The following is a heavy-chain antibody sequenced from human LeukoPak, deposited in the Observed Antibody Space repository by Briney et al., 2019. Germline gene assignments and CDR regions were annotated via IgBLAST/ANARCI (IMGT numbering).Heavy chain of an antibody. CDR3: ARGAMFPYYFDY. CDR2: ISYDGNYK. V-gene: IGHV3-30*04. J-gene: IGHJ4*02. Sequence: GGSLRLSCAASGFTFSNYAMHWVRQAPGKGLEWVAVISYDGNYKDYADSVKGRFTISRDNAKNSLYLQMNSLRAEDTAVYYCARGAMFPYYFDYWGQGTLVTVSS. CDR1: GFTFSNYA. D-gene: IGHD3-10*02.